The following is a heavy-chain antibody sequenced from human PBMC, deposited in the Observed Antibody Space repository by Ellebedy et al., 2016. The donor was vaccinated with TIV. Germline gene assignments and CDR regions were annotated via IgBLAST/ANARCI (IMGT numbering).Heavy chain of an antibody. CDR2: ISYDGSNQ. V-gene: IGHV3-30*18. CDR1: GCTFYNYG. CDR3: AKQRNDILSGYCHH. D-gene: IGHD3-9*01. J-gene: IGHJ5*02. Sequence: GESLKISCTASGCTFYNYGMNWVRPTPGKGLEWVAVISYDGSNQYYSDSVKCRFTVSRDNYKHTLYLQMDHLPFEDTAIYYCAKQRNDILSGYCHHWGQGVLVTVSP.